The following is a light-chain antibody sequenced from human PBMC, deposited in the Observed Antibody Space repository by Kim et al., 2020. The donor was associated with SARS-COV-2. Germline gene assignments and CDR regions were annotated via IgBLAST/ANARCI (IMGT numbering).Light chain of an antibody. CDR3: QSWGSGIRV. CDR1: SGESSYA. Sequence: SVKLTCTLSSGESSYAIAWNQQQTEKGQRYLMRVNSVGSHSKGDGIPDRLSGSSSGAERYLTISSLQSEDEADYYCQSWGSGIRVFGGGTKVTVL. J-gene: IGLJ3*02. CDR2: VNSVGSH. V-gene: IGLV4-69*01.